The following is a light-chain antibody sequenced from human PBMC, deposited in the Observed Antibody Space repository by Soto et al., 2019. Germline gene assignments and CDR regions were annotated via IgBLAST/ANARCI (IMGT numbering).Light chain of an antibody. CDR1: SSSIGAPYD. CDR2: GNI. Sequence: QLVLTQPPSVSGAPGQRVTISCTGSSSSIGAPYDVHWYQQLPGTAPKLLIYGNINRPSGVPDRFSASKSGTSASLAITGLQAEDEADYYCQSFDSSLSGYVFGTGTKLTVL. V-gene: IGLV1-40*01. CDR3: QSFDSSLSGYV. J-gene: IGLJ1*01.